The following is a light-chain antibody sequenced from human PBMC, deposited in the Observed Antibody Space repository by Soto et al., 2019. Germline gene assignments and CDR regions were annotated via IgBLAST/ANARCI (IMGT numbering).Light chain of an antibody. CDR2: DVS. Sequence: QSALTQPASVSGSPGQSITISCTGTSSDVGGYNYVSWYQQHPGKAPKLMIYDVSNRPSWVSNRFSGSKSGNTASLTISGLQEDDEADFYCCSYNSSSPPVVFGGGTKVTVL. V-gene: IGLV2-14*01. J-gene: IGLJ2*01. CDR1: SSDVGGYNY. CDR3: CSYNSSSPPVV.